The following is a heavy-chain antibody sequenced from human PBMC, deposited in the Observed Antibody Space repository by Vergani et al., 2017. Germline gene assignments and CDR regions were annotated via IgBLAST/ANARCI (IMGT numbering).Heavy chain of an antibody. CDR3: ARSLWVDPGSLSPGV. J-gene: IGHJ6*02. Sequence: QLQLQESGPGLVKPSETLSLTCTVSGGSISSSSYYWGWIRQPPGKGLEWIGSIYYSGSTYYNPSLKSRVTISVDTSKNQFSLKLSPVTAADTAVYYCARSLWVDPGSLSPGVWGQGTTVTVSS. CDR2: IYYSGST. V-gene: IGHV4-39*01. CDR1: GGSISSSSYY. D-gene: IGHD3-10*01.